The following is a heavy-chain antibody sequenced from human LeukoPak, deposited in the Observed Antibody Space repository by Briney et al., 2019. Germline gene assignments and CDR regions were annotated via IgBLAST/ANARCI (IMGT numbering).Heavy chain of an antibody. Sequence: GGSLRLSCAASGFTFSSYSMNWVRQAPGKGLEWVSHISSSSSTIYYADSVKGRFTISRDNAKNSLYLQMSSLRDEDTAVYYCARDRGYGDYVGAFDIWDQGTMVTVSS. J-gene: IGHJ3*02. CDR2: ISSSSSTI. D-gene: IGHD4-17*01. V-gene: IGHV3-48*02. CDR3: ARDRGYGDYVGAFDI. CDR1: GFTFSSYS.